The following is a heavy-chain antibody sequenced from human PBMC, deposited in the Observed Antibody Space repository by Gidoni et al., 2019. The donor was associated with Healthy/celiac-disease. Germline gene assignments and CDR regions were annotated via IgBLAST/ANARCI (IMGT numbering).Heavy chain of an antibody. CDR3: ARDRGGSGSYPYYYYYYMDV. D-gene: IGHD1-26*01. J-gene: IGHJ6*03. V-gene: IGHV1-18*01. CDR2: ISAYNGNT. Sequence: VQLVQSGAEVKKPGASVKVSCKASGYTFNSYGISWVRQAPGQGLGWMGWISAYNGNTNYAQKLQGRDTMTTDPSTSTAYMELRSLRSDDTAVYYCARDRGGSGSYPYYYYYYMDVWGKGTTVTVSS. CDR1: GYTFNSYG.